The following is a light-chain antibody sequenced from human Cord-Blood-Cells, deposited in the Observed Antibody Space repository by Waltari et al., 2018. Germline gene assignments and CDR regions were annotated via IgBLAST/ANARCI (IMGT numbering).Light chain of an antibody. Sequence: SSELTQDPAVSVVLRQTVRITCQGDSLRSYYASWYQQKPGQAPVLVIYGKNNRPSGIPDRFSGSSSGNAASLTITGAQAEDEADYYCCSYAGSSTPVVFGGGTKLTVL. J-gene: IGLJ2*01. CDR3: CSYAGSSTPVV. CDR1: SLRSYY. CDR2: GKN. V-gene: IGLV3-19*01.